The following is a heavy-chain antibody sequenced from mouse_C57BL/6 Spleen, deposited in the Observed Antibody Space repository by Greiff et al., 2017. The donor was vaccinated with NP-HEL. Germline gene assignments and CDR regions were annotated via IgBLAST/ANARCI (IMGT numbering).Heavy chain of an antibody. CDR2: IDPSDSET. V-gene: IGHV1-52*01. CDR1: GYTFTSYW. D-gene: IGHD2-1*01. Sequence: QVQLQQPGAELVRPGSSVKLSCKASGYTFTSYWMHWVKQRPIQGLEWIGNIDPSDSETHYNQKFKDKATLTVDKSSSTAYMQLSSLTSEDSAVYYCARRGYGNSFFDYWGRGTTLTVSS. CDR3: ARRGYGNSFFDY. J-gene: IGHJ2*01.